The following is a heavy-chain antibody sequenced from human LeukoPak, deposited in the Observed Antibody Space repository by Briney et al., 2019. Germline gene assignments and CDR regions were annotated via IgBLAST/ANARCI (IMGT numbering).Heavy chain of an antibody. J-gene: IGHJ5*02. CDR1: GFTFSSYS. CDR2: ISSSSSYI. Sequence: GGSLRLSCAASGFTFSSYSMNWVRQAPGKGLEWVSSISSSSSYIYYADSVKGRFTISRDNAKNSLYLQMNSLRAEDTAVYYCARDFAYYDFWSGYYTQGANWFDPWGQGTLVTDSS. CDR3: ARDFAYYDFWSGYYTQGANWFDP. D-gene: IGHD3-3*01. V-gene: IGHV3-21*01.